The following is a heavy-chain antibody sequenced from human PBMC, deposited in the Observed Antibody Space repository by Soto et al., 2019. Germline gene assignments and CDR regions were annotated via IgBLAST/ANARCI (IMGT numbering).Heavy chain of an antibody. CDR1: GGSISSYY. CDR3: ERGDFWNDPFDY. J-gene: IGHJ4*02. D-gene: IGHD3-3*01. V-gene: IGHV4-4*07. CDR2: IYTSGST. Sequence: TSETLSLTCTVSGGSISSYYWSWIRQPAGKGLEWIGRIYTSGSTNYNPSLKSRVTMSVDTSKNQFSLKLSSVTAADTAVYYCERGDFWNDPFDYWGQGTLVTVSS.